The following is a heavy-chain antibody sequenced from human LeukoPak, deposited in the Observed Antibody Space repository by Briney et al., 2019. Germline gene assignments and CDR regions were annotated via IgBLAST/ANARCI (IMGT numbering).Heavy chain of an antibody. V-gene: IGHV1-8*03. CDR3: WVYYYDSSGYHDYYYMDV. CDR2: MNPNSGNT. D-gene: IGHD3-22*01. Sequence: GASVKVSCKASGYTFTSYDINWVRQATGQGLEWMGWMNPNSGNTGYAQKFQGRVTITRNTSISTAYMELSSLRSEDTAVYYCWVYYYDSSGYHDYYYMDVWGKGTTVTVSS. J-gene: IGHJ6*03. CDR1: GYTFTSYD.